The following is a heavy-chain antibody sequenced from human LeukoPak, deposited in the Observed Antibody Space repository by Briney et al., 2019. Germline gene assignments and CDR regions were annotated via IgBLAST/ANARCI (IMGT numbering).Heavy chain of an antibody. J-gene: IGHJ4*02. V-gene: IGHV3-23*01. CDR1: GFTFSSFA. CDR3: AKGPQPHFDY. CDR2: ISGSGGST. D-gene: IGHD2-2*01. Sequence: PGGSLRLSCAASGFTFSSFAINWVRQAPGKGLEWVSGISGSGGSTYYADSVKGRFTISRDNSKNTLYLQMNSLRAEDTAVYYCAKGPQPHFDYWGQGTLVTVSS.